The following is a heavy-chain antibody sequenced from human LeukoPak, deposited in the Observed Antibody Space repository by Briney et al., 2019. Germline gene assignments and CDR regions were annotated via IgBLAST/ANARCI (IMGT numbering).Heavy chain of an antibody. CDR2: IYRGGST. J-gene: IGHJ4*02. CDR3: ARAVIGAVRAPFDH. Sequence: GGSLRLSCAASGLSVSSNYMNWVRQAPGKGLEWGSVIYRGGSTYYADSVEGRFTISRDKSYNTLYLQMNSLRPEDTSVYYCARAVIGAVRAPFDHWGQGTLVTVSS. V-gene: IGHV3-66*02. CDR1: GLSVSSNY. D-gene: IGHD2-21*01.